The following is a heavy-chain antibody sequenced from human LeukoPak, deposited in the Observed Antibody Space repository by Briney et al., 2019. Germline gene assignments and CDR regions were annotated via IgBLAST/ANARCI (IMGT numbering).Heavy chain of an antibody. J-gene: IGHJ4*02. CDR2: ISGSGGST. D-gene: IGHD6-13*01. CDR3: AKHHYSSSRDYFDY. Sequence: GGSLRLSCAASGFTFSSYAMTWVRQAPGKGLEWVSVISGSGGSTNYADSVKGRFIISRDNSRNTLFLQMNSLRAEDTAVYYCAKHHYSSSRDYFDYWGQGTLVTVSS. CDR1: GFTFSSYA. V-gene: IGHV3-23*01.